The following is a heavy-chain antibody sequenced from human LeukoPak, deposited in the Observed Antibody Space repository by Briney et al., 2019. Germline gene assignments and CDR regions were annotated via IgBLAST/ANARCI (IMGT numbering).Heavy chain of an antibody. Sequence: SETLSLTCAVSGGSISSSNWWSWVRQPPGKGLEWIGEIYHSGSTNYNPSLKSRVTISVDKSKNQFSLNLSSATAADTAVYYCAREVIVGATYDAFDIWGQGTMVTVSS. CDR2: IYHSGST. J-gene: IGHJ3*02. CDR1: GGSISSSNW. V-gene: IGHV4-4*02. D-gene: IGHD1-26*01. CDR3: AREVIVGATYDAFDI.